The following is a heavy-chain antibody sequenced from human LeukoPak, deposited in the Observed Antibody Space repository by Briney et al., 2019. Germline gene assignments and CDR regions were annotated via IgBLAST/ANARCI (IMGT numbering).Heavy chain of an antibody. CDR3: ASSCYDFWSDLSGGFDY. D-gene: IGHD3-3*01. V-gene: IGHV4-39*01. CDR2: IYYSGST. CDR1: GDSISSNY. J-gene: IGHJ4*02. Sequence: SETLSLTCTVSGDSISSNYWGWIRQPPGKGLEWIGSIYYSGSTYYNPSLKSRVTISVDTSKNQFSLKLSSVTAADTAVYYCASSCYDFWSDLSGGFDYWGQGTLVTVSS.